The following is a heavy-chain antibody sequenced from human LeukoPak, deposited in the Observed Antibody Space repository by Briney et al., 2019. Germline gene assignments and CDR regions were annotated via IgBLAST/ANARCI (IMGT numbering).Heavy chain of an antibody. V-gene: IGHV3-74*01. D-gene: IGHD6-19*01. CDR3: ASPVSVAGMADY. CDR1: GFTFSSYW. CDR2: INSDGSST. J-gene: IGHJ4*02. Sequence: PGGSLRLSCTASGFTFSSYWTHWVRQAPGKGLVWVSRINSDGSSTSYADSVKGRFTISRDNAQNTLYLQMNSLRAEDTAVYYCASPVSVAGMADYWGQGTLVTVSS.